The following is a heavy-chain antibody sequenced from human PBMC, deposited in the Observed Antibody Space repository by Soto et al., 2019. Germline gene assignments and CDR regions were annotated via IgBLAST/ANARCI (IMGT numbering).Heavy chain of an antibody. Sequence: SETLSLTCAVSGGSISSSNWWSWVRQPPGKGLEWIGEIYHSGSTNYNPSLKSRVTISVDKSKNQFSLKLSSVAAADTAVYYCAREVGSRKYCSSTSCYKGSFDYWGQGTLVTVSS. V-gene: IGHV4-4*02. CDR2: IYHSGST. CDR3: AREVGSRKYCSSTSCYKGSFDY. D-gene: IGHD2-2*02. CDR1: GGSISSSNW. J-gene: IGHJ4*02.